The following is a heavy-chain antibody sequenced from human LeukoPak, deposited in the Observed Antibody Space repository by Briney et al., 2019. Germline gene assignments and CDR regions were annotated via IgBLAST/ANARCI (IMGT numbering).Heavy chain of an antibody. Sequence: PSETLSLTCTVSGGSISSSSYYWGWIRQPPGKGLEWIGYIYYSGSTYYNPSLKSRVTISVDTSKNQFSLKLSSVTAADTAVYYCAGRTVTTLDYWGQGTLVTVSS. V-gene: IGHV4-39*07. CDR2: IYYSGST. CDR3: AGRTVTTLDY. CDR1: GGSISSSSYY. J-gene: IGHJ4*02. D-gene: IGHD4-17*01.